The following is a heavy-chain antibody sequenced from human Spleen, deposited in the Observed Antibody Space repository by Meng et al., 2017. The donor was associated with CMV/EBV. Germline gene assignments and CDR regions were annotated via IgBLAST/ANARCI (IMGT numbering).Heavy chain of an antibody. V-gene: IGHV3-48*01. J-gene: IGHJ4*02. CDR1: GFTFGSYS. Sequence: GESLKISCAASGFTFGSYSMTWVRQAPGKGLEWVSYISRTGITIYYADSVKGRFTIARDNSKNTLYLQMNSLRTEDTAFYYCAREVKIFGVVDWGQGTLVTVSS. CDR3: AREVKIFGVVD. CDR2: ISRTGITI. D-gene: IGHD3-3*01.